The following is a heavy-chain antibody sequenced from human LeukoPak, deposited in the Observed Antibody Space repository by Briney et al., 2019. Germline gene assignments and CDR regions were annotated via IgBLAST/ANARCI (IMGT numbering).Heavy chain of an antibody. CDR2: IYYSGST. CDR1: GGSISSSSYY. CDR3: AGDWNDDYGDYGVDY. D-gene: IGHD4-17*01. Sequence: SETLSLTCTVSGGSISSSSYYWGWIRQPPGKGLEWIGSIYYSGSTYYNPSLKSRVTISVDTSKNQFSLKLSSVTAADTAVYYCAGDWNDDYGDYGVDYWGQGTLVTVSS. J-gene: IGHJ4*02. V-gene: IGHV4-39*07.